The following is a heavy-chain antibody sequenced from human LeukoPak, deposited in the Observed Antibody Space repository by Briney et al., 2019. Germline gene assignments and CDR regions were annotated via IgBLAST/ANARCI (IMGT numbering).Heavy chain of an antibody. Sequence: GESLKISCQGSGYSFTSYWISWVRQMPGKGLEWMGRIDPSDSYTNYSPSFQGHVTISADKSISTAYLQWSSLKASDTAMYYCARVGYGSDGFDPWGQGTLVTVSS. CDR3: ARVGYGSDGFDP. J-gene: IGHJ5*02. V-gene: IGHV5-10-1*01. CDR1: GYSFTSYW. CDR2: IDPSDSYT. D-gene: IGHD5-12*01.